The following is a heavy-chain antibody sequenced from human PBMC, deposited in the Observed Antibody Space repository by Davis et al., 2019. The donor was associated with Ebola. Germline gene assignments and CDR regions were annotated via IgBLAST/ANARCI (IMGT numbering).Heavy chain of an antibody. CDR1: GFTFSSYS. CDR2: ISSSSSYI. J-gene: IGHJ3*02. V-gene: IGHV3-21*01. CDR3: ASLPPIFSSGYYEARGAFDI. Sequence: PGGSLRLSCAASGFTFSSYSMNWVRQAPGKGLEWVSSISSSSSYIYYADSVKGRFTISRDNAKNSLYLQMNSLRAEDTAVYYCASLPPIFSSGYYEARGAFDIWGQGTMVTVSS. D-gene: IGHD3-9*01.